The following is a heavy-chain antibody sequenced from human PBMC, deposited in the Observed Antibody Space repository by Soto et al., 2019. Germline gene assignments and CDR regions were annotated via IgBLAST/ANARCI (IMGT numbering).Heavy chain of an antibody. CDR2: IYHSGST. CDR3: ARHGRYSSSSGSGWFDP. Sequence: SETLSLTCAVSGGSISSSNWWSWVRQPPGKGLEWIGEIYHSGSTNYNPSPKSRVTISVDKSKNQFSLKLSSVTAADTAVYYCARHGRYSSSSGSGWFDPWGQGTLVTVSS. J-gene: IGHJ5*02. CDR1: GGSISSSNW. D-gene: IGHD6-6*01. V-gene: IGHV4-4*02.